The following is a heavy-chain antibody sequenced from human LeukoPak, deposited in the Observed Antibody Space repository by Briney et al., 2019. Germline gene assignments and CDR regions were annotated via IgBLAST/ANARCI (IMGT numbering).Heavy chain of an antibody. CDR2: ISGSGGST. V-gene: IGHV3-23*01. Sequence: GGSLRLSCAASGFTFSSYAMSWVRQAPGKGLEWVSAISGSGGSTYYADSVKGRFTISRDNSKNTLYLQMNSLRAEDTAVYYCAKGNYYDSSGYYSYYYYGMDVWGQGTTVTVT. J-gene: IGHJ6*02. D-gene: IGHD3-22*01. CDR3: AKGNYYDSSGYYSYYYYGMDV. CDR1: GFTFSSYA.